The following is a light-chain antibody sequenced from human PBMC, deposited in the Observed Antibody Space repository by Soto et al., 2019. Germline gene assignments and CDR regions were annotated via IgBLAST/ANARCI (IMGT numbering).Light chain of an antibody. CDR3: CSYAGSSTVV. J-gene: IGLJ2*01. Sequence: QSALTQPASVSGSPGQSITISCTGTSSDVGSYNLVSWYQQHTGKAPKLMIYEVSKRPSGVSNRFSGSKSDNTASLTISGLQAEDEADYYCCSYAGSSTVVFGGGTKLTVL. V-gene: IGLV2-23*02. CDR1: SSDVGSYNL. CDR2: EVS.